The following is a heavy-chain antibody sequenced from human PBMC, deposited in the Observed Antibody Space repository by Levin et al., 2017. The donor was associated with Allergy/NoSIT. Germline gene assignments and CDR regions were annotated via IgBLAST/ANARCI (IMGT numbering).Heavy chain of an antibody. CDR1: GGSIRSNTYY. V-gene: IGHV4-39*01. CDR3: ARRSSSSWFFDS. CDR2: VHSSGDT. D-gene: IGHD6-13*01. J-gene: IGHJ5*01. Sequence: SETLSLTCTVSGGSIRSNTYYWDWIRQPPGKGLEWIGSVHSSGDTSNNPSLQSRVTTFIDTSKNQFSLDLSSVTAADTAVYYCARRSSSSWFFDSWGQGTLVTVSS.